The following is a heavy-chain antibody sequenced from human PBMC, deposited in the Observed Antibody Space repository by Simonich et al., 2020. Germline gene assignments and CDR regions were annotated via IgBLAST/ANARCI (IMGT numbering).Heavy chain of an antibody. V-gene: IGHV5-51*01. D-gene: IGHD1-1*01. J-gene: IGHJ3*02. CDR2: LYPVDSDT. CDR1: GYSFTSYW. CDR3: ARQLNDFDI. Sequence: EVQLVQSGAEVKKPGESLKISCKGSGYSFTSYWIGWGRPLPGKGLEWMGILYPVDSDTRYSPSVQGQVTISADKSISTAYLQWSSLKASDTAMYYCARQLNDFDIWGQGTMVTVSS.